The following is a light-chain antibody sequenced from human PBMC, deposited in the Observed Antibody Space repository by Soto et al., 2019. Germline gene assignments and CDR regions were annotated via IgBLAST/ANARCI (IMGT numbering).Light chain of an antibody. CDR1: QDIATY. J-gene: IGKJ1*01. CDR3: QQYDNLPPTWT. V-gene: IGKV1-33*01. CDR2: DAS. Sequence: DIQMTQSPSSLSASVGNRVTITCQASQDIATYLNWYQQKPGKAPNLLIYDASNLETGVPSRFSGGGSGTHFTFTISNLQPEDIATYYYQQYDNLPPTWTFGQGTKVE.